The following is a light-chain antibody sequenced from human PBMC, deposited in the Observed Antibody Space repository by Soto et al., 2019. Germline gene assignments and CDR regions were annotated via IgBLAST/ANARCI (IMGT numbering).Light chain of an antibody. CDR2: GAS. CDR3: QQYGNSPWT. V-gene: IGKV3-20*01. Sequence: DIVLTQSPGTLSLSPGDRAALSCEASQSVSSSYLAWYQQKPGQAPRLLIYGASARATGIPDRFSGSGSGTDFTLTISRLEPEDFAVYYCQQYGNSPWTFGQGTKVEIK. CDR1: QSVSSSY. J-gene: IGKJ1*01.